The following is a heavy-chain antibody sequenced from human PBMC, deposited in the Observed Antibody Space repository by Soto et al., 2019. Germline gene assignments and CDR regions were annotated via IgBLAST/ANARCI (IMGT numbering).Heavy chain of an antibody. CDR2: INPSGGST. CDR1: GYTFTSYY. Sequence: ASVKVSCKASGYTFTSYYMHWVRQAPGQGLEWMGIINPSGGSTSYAQKFQGRVTMTRDTSTSTVYMELSSLRSEDTAVYYCARVPSRIAIFGVAPYFDYWGQGTLVTISS. D-gene: IGHD3-3*01. CDR3: ARVPSRIAIFGVAPYFDY. V-gene: IGHV1-46*01. J-gene: IGHJ4*02.